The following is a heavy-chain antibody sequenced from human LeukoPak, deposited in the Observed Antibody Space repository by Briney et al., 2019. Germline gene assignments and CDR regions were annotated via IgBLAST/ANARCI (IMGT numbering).Heavy chain of an antibody. CDR1: GGSISSSNYY. J-gene: IGHJ4*02. CDR2: IYYSGST. Sequence: KPSETLSLTCTVSGGSISSSNYYWGWIRQPPGKGLDWIGSIYYSGSTHYSPSLRSRVTISVDTSKNQFSLKLSSVTAADTAVYYCARHWCSSTSCYSLSDYWGQGILVTVSS. D-gene: IGHD2-2*01. CDR3: ARHWCSSTSCYSLSDY. V-gene: IGHV4-39*01.